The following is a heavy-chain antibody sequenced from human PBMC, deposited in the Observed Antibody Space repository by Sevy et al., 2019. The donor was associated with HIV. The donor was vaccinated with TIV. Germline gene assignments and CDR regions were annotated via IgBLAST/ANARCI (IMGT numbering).Heavy chain of an antibody. CDR2: INHSGST. V-gene: IGHV4-34*01. CDR3: ARRHYYGSGFDY. D-gene: IGHD3-10*01. Sequence: SETLSLTCAVYGGSFSGYYWSWIRQPPGKGLEWIGEINHSGSTNYNPSLKSRVTISVDTSKNQFSLKLSSVTAADTAVYYCARRHYYGSGFDYWGQEPWSPSPQ. J-gene: IGHJ4*01. CDR1: GGSFSGYY.